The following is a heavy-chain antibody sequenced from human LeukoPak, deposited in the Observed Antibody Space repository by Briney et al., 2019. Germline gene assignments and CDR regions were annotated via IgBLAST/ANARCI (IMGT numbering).Heavy chain of an antibody. V-gene: IGHV1-2*06. CDR3: VSRGDGGFDY. CDR1: GYTFTGYY. J-gene: IGHJ4*02. D-gene: IGHD3-16*01. Sequence: GASVKVSRKASGYTFTGYYVHWVRQAPGQGLEWLGRMNPNSGDTHYAQKFQGRVTMTRDTSNSTAYMELNNLTFDDTAVYYCVSRGDGGFDYWGQGTLVTVPS. CDR2: MNPNSGDT.